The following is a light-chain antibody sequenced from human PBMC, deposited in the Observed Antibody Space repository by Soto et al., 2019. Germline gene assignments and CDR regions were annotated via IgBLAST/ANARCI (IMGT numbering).Light chain of an antibody. Sequence: QSVLTQPPSASGSPGQSVAISCTGTSSDVGATDYVSWYQQHSGKAPKLLLYEVNKRPSGVPDRFSGSKSGNTASLTVSALQDDDEADYYCISHAGASNVLGTGTKLTVL. V-gene: IGLV2-8*01. CDR3: ISHAGASNV. J-gene: IGLJ1*01. CDR2: EVN. CDR1: SSDVGATDY.